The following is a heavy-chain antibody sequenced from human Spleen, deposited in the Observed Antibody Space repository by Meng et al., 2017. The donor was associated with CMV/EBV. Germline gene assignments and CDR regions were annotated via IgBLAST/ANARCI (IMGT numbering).Heavy chain of an antibody. V-gene: IGHV2-70D*14. CDR3: ARAYSSSPAYFFDY. Sequence: SGPTLVKPTQTLKLTCTFSGFSLTTSGMRVSWIRQPPGKALEWLARIDWDDDKFYSTSLKTRLSISKDTSKNQVVLTMTNMDPVDTATYYCARAYSSSPAYFFDYWGQGTRVTVSS. CDR1: GFSLTTSGMR. CDR2: IDWDDDK. D-gene: IGHD6-6*01. J-gene: IGHJ4*02.